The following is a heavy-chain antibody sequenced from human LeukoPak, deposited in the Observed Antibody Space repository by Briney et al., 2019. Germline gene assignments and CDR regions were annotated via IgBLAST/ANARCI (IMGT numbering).Heavy chain of an antibody. V-gene: IGHV3-30*03. CDR2: ISYDGSNK. CDR1: GFTFSSYG. D-gene: IGHD3-22*01. J-gene: IGHJ4*02. Sequence: GGSLRLSCAASGFTFSSYGMHWVRQAPGKGLEWVAVISYDGSNKYYADSVKGRFTISRDNAKNSLYLQMNSLRAEDTAVYYCAREGRYYDSSGYYFDYWGQGTLVTVSS. CDR3: AREGRYYDSSGYYFDY.